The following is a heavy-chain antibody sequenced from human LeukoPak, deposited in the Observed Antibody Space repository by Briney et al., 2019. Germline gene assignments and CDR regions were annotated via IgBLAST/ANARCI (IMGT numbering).Heavy chain of an antibody. CDR2: IYHTGST. J-gene: IGHJ3*02. V-gene: IGHV4-38-2*01. D-gene: IGHD3-16*02. CDR1: SYSINSNYY. CDR3: ARSLDDAFDI. Sequence: SETLSLICSVSSYSINSNYYWGWIRPSPGKGLEWIGSIYHTGSTYYNPSLKSRVTISVDTSKNQFSLKLSSVTAADTAVYYCARSLDDAFDIWGQGTMVTVSS.